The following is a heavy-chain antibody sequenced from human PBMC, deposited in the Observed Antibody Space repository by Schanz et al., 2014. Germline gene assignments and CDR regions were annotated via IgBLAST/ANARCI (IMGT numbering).Heavy chain of an antibody. CDR2: LSEGGGGT. CDR3: AKGRFGELSAFDI. CDR1: GLIFSNYV. D-gene: IGHD3-10*01. J-gene: IGHJ3*02. Sequence: EVQLLESGGGLVQPGGSLKLSCAASGLIFSNYVMSWVRQAPGKGLEWVSALSEGGGGTHYADSVRGRFTISSDSSKNTLYLQMNSLRAEDTAVYYCAKGRFGELSAFDIWGQGTMXTVSS. V-gene: IGHV3-23*01.